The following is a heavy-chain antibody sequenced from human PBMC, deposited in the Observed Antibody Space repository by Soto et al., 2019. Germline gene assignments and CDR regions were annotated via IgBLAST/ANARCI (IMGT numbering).Heavy chain of an antibody. Sequence: PGESLKISCKGSGYSFLNYWIGWVRQMPGKDLEWIGIIYPDDSETRYSPSFQGQVTISADKSISTAYLQWSSLKASDTAMYYCAIPPTRGPGGYYYFDYWGQGTLVTVSS. CDR2: IYPDDSET. CDR3: AIPPTRGPGGYYYFDY. J-gene: IGHJ4*02. D-gene: IGHD3-22*01. CDR1: GYSFLNYW. V-gene: IGHV5-51*01.